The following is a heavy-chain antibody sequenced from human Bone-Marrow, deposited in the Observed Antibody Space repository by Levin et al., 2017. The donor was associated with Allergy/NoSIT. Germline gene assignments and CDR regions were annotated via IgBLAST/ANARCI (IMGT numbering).Heavy chain of an antibody. D-gene: IGHD6-19*01. CDR2: IRSTDGST. CDR3: AKPVDSSGWYSWFDS. J-gene: IGHJ5*01. CDR1: GFTFSSHS. V-gene: IGHV3-23*01. Sequence: PGGSLRLSCAASGFTFSSHSMSWVRQAPGKGLEWVSSIRSTDGSTYYADSVKGRFSISRDNSKNMLYLQLNSLRVDDTAVYYCAKPVDSSGWYSWFDSWGQGTLVTVSS.